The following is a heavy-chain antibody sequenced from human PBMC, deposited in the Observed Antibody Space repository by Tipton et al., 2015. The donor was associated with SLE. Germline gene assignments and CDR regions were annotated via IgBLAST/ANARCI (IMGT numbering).Heavy chain of an antibody. Sequence: QLVQSGAEVKKPGESLKISCQSSGYSFATYWIAWVRQMPGTGLEWMGIIYPGDSDTRYNPSFQGQVTISADKSLRTAYPQWNSLKESDTAIYFCARHQTLFYMDVWGKGTTVTVSS. J-gene: IGHJ6*03. V-gene: IGHV5-51*03. CDR3: ARHQTLFYMDV. D-gene: IGHD2-2*01. CDR1: GYSFATYW. CDR2: IYPGDSDT.